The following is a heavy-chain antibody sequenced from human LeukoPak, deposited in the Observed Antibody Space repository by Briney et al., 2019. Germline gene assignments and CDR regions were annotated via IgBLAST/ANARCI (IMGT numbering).Heavy chain of an antibody. Sequence: GGSLRLSCSASGFTFSSYAMSWVRQAPGKGPEWFSGISGSGGSTYYADSVKGRFTISRDNSKNTLYLQMNSMRAEDTAVYYCAKGTGTTRYYYMDVWGKGTTVTVSS. V-gene: IGHV3-23*01. CDR3: AKGTGTTRYYYMDV. J-gene: IGHJ6*03. CDR2: ISGSGGST. CDR1: GFTFSSYA. D-gene: IGHD1-1*01.